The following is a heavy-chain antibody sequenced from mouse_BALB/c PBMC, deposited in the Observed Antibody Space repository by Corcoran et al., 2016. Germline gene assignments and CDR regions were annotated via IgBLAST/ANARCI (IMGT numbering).Heavy chain of an antibody. J-gene: IGHJ1*01. Sequence: EVLLQQSGPELVKPGASVKIPCKASGYTFTDYNMDWVKQSHGKSLEWIGDINPNNGGTIYNQKFKGKATLTVDKSSSTAYMELRSRTSEDTAVYYGARDYGSSLYGYFEVWGAGTTVTVSS. CDR1: GYTFTDYN. V-gene: IGHV1-18*01. CDR3: ARDYGSSLYGYFEV. D-gene: IGHD1-1*01. CDR2: INPNNGGT.